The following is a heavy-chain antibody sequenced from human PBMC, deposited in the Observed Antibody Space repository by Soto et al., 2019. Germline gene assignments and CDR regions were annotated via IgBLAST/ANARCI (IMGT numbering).Heavy chain of an antibody. D-gene: IGHD3-16*01. CDR2: IYSGGST. CDR1: GFTVSSNY. V-gene: IGHV3-53*01. CDR3: ARGGRVNYDYVWGSSAFDI. Sequence: PGGSLRLSCAASGFTVSSNYMNWVRQAPGKGLEWVSVIYSGGSTSYADSVKGRFTISRDNAKNSLYLQMNSLRAEDTAVYYCARGGRVNYDYVWGSSAFDIWGQGTMVTVSS. J-gene: IGHJ3*02.